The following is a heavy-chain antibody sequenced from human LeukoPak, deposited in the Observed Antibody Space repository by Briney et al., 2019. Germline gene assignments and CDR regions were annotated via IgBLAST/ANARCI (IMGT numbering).Heavy chain of an antibody. CDR3: ARALGGYFDY. Sequence: GGSLRLSCAASGFTFSSYSTNWVRQAPGKGLEWVSYISRSSSAIYYADSVKGRFTISRDNAKNSLYVQMNSLRTEDTAVYYCARALGGYFDYWGQGTLVTVSS. CDR1: GFTFSSYS. J-gene: IGHJ4*02. CDR2: ISRSSSAI. V-gene: IGHV3-48*01. D-gene: IGHD3-10*01.